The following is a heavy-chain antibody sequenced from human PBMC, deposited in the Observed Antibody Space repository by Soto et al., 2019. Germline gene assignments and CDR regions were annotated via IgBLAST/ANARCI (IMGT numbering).Heavy chain of an antibody. CDR2: INSDGSST. Sequence: PGGSLRLSCAASGFTFSSYWMHWVRQAPGKGLVWVSRINSDGSSTSYADSVKGRFTIFRDNAKNSLYLQMNSLRDEDTAVYFCVRDGDASNSDWYFNLGGRGTLVTVSS. CDR3: VRDGDASNSDWYFNL. CDR1: GFTFSSYW. V-gene: IGHV3-74*01. D-gene: IGHD2-2*01. J-gene: IGHJ2*01.